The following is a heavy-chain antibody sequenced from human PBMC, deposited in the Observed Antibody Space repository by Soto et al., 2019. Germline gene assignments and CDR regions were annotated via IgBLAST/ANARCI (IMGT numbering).Heavy chain of an antibody. CDR1: GYTFTRNA. V-gene: IGHV1-3*01. CDR2: INAGNGDT. J-gene: IGHJ4*02. CDR3: ARSETDYSTFDC. D-gene: IGHD3-9*01. Sequence: QVQLVQSGAEVKKPGASVKVSCKASGYTFTRNAIHWVRQAPGQRLEWIGRINAGNGDTKYSQKFQGRVTITRDTSASAAYMELSTLGSEDTSVYFCARSETDYSTFDCWGQGTLVTVSS.